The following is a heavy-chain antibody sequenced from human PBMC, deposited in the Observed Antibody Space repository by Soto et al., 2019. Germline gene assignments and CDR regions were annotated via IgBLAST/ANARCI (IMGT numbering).Heavy chain of an antibody. J-gene: IGHJ6*02. V-gene: IGHV3-23*01. CDR1: GFTFSTHA. CDR3: AKDPPWTVGPLAMDV. CDR2: FSGSGGNI. D-gene: IGHD2-2*01. Sequence: GGSLRLSCVASGFTFSTHAMSWVRQAPGKGLEWVSTFSGSGGNIYYAESVKGRLTISRDDSKNTLYLQMNSLRVEDTAVYYCAKDPPWTVGPLAMDVWGQGTTVTVSS.